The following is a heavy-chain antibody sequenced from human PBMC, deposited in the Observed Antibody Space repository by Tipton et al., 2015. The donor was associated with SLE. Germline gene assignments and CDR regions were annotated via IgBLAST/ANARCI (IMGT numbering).Heavy chain of an antibody. D-gene: IGHD3-3*01. Sequence: QLVQSGPEVKKPGSSVKVSCKASGGTFSSYTITWVRQAPGQGLEWMGRIIPILGIANYAQKFQGRVTITADKSTSTAYMELSSLRSEDTAVYYCARAGDFWSGYYYWGQGTLVTVSS. CDR1: GGTFSSYT. J-gene: IGHJ4*02. CDR3: ARAGDFWSGYYY. CDR2: IIPILGIA. V-gene: IGHV1-69*09.